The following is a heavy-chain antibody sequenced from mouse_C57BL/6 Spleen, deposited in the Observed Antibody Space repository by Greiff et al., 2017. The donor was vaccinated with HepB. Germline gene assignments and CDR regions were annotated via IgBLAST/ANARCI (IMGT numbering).Heavy chain of an antibody. J-gene: IGHJ4*01. D-gene: IGHD4-1*01. CDR2: ISSGSSTI. CDR1: GFTFSDYG. V-gene: IGHV5-17*01. CDR3: ASNWDVYYAMDY. Sequence: EVMLVESGGGLVKPGGSLKLSCAASGFTFSDYGMHWVRQAPEKGLEWVAYISSGSSTIYYADTVKGRFTISRDNAKNTLFLQMTSLRSEDTAMYYCASNWDVYYAMDYWGQGTSVTVSS.